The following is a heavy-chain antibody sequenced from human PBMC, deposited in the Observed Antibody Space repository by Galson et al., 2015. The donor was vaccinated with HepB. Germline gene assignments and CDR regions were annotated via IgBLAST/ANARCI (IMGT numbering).Heavy chain of an antibody. CDR2: IYPGDSDT. D-gene: IGHD3-22*01. CDR3: ARHTYYYDSSGSSFDY. V-gene: IGHV5-51*01. J-gene: IGHJ4*02. Sequence: QSGAEVKKPGESLKISCKGSGYSFTSYWIGWVRQMPGKGLEWMGIIYPGDSDTRYSPSFQGQVTISADKSISTAYLQWSSLKASDTAMYYCARHTYYYDSSGSSFDYWGQGTLVTVSS. CDR1: GYSFTSYW.